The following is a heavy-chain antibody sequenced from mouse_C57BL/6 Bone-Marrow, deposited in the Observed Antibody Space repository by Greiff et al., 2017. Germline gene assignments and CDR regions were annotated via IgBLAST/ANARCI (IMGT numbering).Heavy chain of an antibody. CDR1: GFTFSDYG. CDR3: ARYDYDGYAMDY. D-gene: IGHD2-4*01. V-gene: IGHV5-15*01. Sequence: EVMLVESGGGLVQPGGSLKLSCAASGFTFSDYGMAWVRQAPRKGPEWVAFISNLAYSIYSADTVTGRFTISRENAKNTLYLEMSSLRSEDTAMDYCARYDYDGYAMDYWGQGTSVTVSS. CDR2: ISNLAYSI. J-gene: IGHJ4*01.